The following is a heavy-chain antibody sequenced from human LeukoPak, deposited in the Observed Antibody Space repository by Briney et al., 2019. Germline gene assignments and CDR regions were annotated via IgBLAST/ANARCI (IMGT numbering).Heavy chain of an antibody. CDR1: GGSISSGSYY. V-gene: IGHV4-61*02. Sequence: SETLSLTCTVSGGSISSGSYYWSWIRQPAGKGLEWIGRIYTSGSTNYNPSLKSRVTISVDTSKNQFSLKLSSVTAADTAVYYCAREGTYYYESSAYSLFDPWGQGTLVTVSS. D-gene: IGHD3-22*01. J-gene: IGHJ5*02. CDR3: AREGTYYYESSAYSLFDP. CDR2: IYTSGST.